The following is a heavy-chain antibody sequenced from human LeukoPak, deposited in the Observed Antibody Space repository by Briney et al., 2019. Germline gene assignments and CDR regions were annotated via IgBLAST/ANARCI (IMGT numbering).Heavy chain of an antibody. CDR3: ARRAGDYSHPYDY. CDR1: GGTFSSYA. D-gene: IGHD3-22*01. V-gene: IGHV1-69*06. CDR2: IIPIFGTA. Sequence: GASVKVSCKASGGTFSSYAISWVRQAPGQGLEWMGGIIPIFGTANYAQKFQGRVTITADKSTSTAYMELSSLRSEDTAVYYCARRAGDYSHPYDYWGQGILVTVSS. J-gene: IGHJ4*02.